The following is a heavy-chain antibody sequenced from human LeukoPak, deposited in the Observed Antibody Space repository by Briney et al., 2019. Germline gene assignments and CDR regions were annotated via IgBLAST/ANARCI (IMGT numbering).Heavy chain of an antibody. D-gene: IGHD1-26*01. CDR1: GFTFTNYW. V-gene: IGHV3-7*01. J-gene: IGHJ4*02. CDR3: AKSGGFFDT. CDR2: IGQDGTDK. Sequence: GGSLRLSCAVSGFTFTNYWMTWVRQAPGKGLEWVANIGQDGTDKYYVDSVVGRFTISRDNAQNLLYLHMNSLRAEDTGVYYCAKSGGFFDTWGQGTLVTVSS.